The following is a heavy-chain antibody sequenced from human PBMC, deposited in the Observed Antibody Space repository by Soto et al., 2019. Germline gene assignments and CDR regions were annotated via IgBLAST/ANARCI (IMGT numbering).Heavy chain of an antibody. CDR2: IYYSGST. Sequence: QVQLQESGPGLVKPSETLSLTCTVSGGSISSYYWSWIRQPPGKGLEWIGYIYYSGSTNYNPSLKSRVTISVDTSKNQFSLKLSSVTAADTAVYYCARASRRGEGYNSPSYYFDYWGQGTLVTVSS. D-gene: IGHD5-12*01. CDR3: ARASRRGEGYNSPSYYFDY. J-gene: IGHJ4*02. CDR1: GGSISSYY. V-gene: IGHV4-59*01.